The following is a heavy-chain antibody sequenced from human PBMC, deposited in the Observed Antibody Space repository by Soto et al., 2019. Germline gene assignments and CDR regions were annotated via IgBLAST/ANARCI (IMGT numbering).Heavy chain of an antibody. D-gene: IGHD4-17*01. CDR2: IIPILGIA. J-gene: IGHJ6*02. CDR1: GGTFSSYA. V-gene: IGHV1-69*10. CDR3: ASSYYDYGDYYYYGMDV. Sequence: ASVKVSCKASGGTFSSYAISWVRQAPGQGLEWMGGIIPILGIANYAQKFQGRVTITADKSTSTAYMELSSLRSEDTAVYYCASSYYDYGDYYYYGMDVWGQGTTVTVSS.